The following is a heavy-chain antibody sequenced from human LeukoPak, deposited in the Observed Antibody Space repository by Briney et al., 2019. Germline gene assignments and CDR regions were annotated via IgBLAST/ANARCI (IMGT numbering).Heavy chain of an antibody. CDR2: ISYDGSNK. CDR3: AVRDNDY. Sequence: PGGSLRLSCAVSGFTLTSYAMTWVRQAPGKGLEWVAIISYDGSNKYYADSVKGRFTISRDNSKNTLYLRMNSLRAEDTAVYYCAVRDNDYWGQGTLVTVSP. V-gene: IGHV3-30-3*01. J-gene: IGHJ4*02. CDR1: GFTLTSYA. D-gene: IGHD3-3*01.